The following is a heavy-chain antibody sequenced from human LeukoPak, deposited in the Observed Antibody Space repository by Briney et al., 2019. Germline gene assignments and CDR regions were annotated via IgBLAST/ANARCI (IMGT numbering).Heavy chain of an antibody. CDR2: IYHSGST. V-gene: IGHV4-4*02. CDR1: GGSISSSNW. CDR3: ARGPLLWFGELFDY. D-gene: IGHD3-10*01. J-gene: IGHJ4*02. Sequence: SETLSLTCAVSGGSISSSNWWSWVRQPPGKGLEWIGEIYHSGSTNYNPSLKSRVTISVDKSKNQFSLKLSSVTAADTAVYYCARGPLLWFGELFDYWGQGTLVTVSS.